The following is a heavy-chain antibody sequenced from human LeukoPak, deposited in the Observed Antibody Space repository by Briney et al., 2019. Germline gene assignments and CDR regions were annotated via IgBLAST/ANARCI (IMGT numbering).Heavy chain of an antibody. J-gene: IGHJ4*02. Sequence: PSETLSLTCVVSGGSLSTHHWSWLRQSPGRGLEWIGYISDSGSTNYNPSLKSRVTISVDTSKNQFSLMLSSVTAADTAVYYRARGYDSSAYYPFNYWGQGTLVTVSS. CDR3: ARGYDSSAYYPFNY. V-gene: IGHV4-59*11. D-gene: IGHD3-22*01. CDR1: GGSLSTHH. CDR2: ISDSGST.